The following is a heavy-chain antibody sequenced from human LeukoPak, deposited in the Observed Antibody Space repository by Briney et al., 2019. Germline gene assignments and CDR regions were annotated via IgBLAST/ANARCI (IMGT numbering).Heavy chain of an antibody. CDR3: ASLRNAGYFDY. CDR1: GGSISSGGYY. V-gene: IGHV4-30-2*01. D-gene: IGHD1-1*01. Sequence: SETLSLTCTVSGGSISSGGYYWSWIRQPPGKGLEWIGYIYHSGSTYYNPSLKSRVTISVDRSKNQFSLKLSSVTAADTAVYYCASLRNAGYFDYWGQGTLVTVSS. J-gene: IGHJ4*02. CDR2: IYHSGST.